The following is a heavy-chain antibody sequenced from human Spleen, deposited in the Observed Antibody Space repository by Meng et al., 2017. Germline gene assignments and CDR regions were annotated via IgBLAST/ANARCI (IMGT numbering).Heavy chain of an antibody. Sequence: GESLKISCTASGFTFRSYWMTWVRQAPGKGLEWVANIKQDGSEKYYVDSVKGRFTISRDNAKNSLYLQMNSLRAEDTALYYCASEVQPKEARNAFDIWGQGKMV. D-gene: IGHD5-18*01. V-gene: IGHV3-7*01. J-gene: IGHJ3*02. CDR1: GFTFRSYW. CDR2: IKQDGSEK. CDR3: ASEVQPKEARNAFDI.